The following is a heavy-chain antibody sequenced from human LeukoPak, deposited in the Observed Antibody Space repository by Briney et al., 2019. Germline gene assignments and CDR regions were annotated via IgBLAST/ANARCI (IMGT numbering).Heavy chain of an antibody. V-gene: IGHV4-59*01. D-gene: IGHD3-9*01. CDR1: GGSISSYY. J-gene: IGHJ5*02. Sequence: SETLSLTCTVSGGSISSYYWSWIRQPPGKGLEWIGYIYYGGSTNYNPSLKSRVTISVDTSKNQFSLKLSSVTAADTAVYYCARDLNFDTNWFDPWGQGTLVTVSS. CDR2: IYYGGST. CDR3: ARDLNFDTNWFDP.